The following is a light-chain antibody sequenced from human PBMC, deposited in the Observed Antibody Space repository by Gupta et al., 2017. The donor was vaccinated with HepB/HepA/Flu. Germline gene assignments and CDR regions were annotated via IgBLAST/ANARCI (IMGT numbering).Light chain of an antibody. V-gene: IGLV2-14*01. CDR3: RSGRSGRNLVV. J-gene: IGLJ3*02. Sequence: QSALTQPASGSGSIGQSITISCAGSSSDIGGFDAVSWYKQSPGKAPELLIYSVSNRHSGIYDRFSGSKSSTTASLTSSGLQTEEEGTYYCRSGRSGRNLVVFGGGTKLTVL. CDR1: SSDIGGFDA. CDR2: SVS.